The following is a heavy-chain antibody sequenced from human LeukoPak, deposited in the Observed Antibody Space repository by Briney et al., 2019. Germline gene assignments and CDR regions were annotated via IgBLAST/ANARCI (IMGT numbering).Heavy chain of an antibody. CDR3: AKDIDRYCSSTSCYTPFDY. Sequence: GGSLRLSCAASGFTFSSYAMSWVRRAPGKGLEWVSAISGSGGSTYYADSVKGRFTISRDNSKNTLYLQMNSLRAEDTAVYYCAKDIDRYCSSTSCYTPFDYWGQGTLVIVSS. CDR2: ISGSGGST. J-gene: IGHJ4*02. V-gene: IGHV3-23*01. D-gene: IGHD2-2*02. CDR1: GFTFSSYA.